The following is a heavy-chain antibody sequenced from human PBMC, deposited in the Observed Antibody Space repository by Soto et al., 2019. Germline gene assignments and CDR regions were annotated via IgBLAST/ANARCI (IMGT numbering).Heavy chain of an antibody. D-gene: IGHD2-15*01. J-gene: IGHJ4*02. Sequence: LSLTCSDSGYAISSGFYWAWIRQPPGKRLEWIGNIYFTGTTSYNPSLKTRVTMSVDTSKNQFSLRLSSVTAADTAVFYCARVRRIWMSSSPGDSWGQRTQVTVSS. CDR3: ARVRRIWMSSSPGDS. CDR1: GYAISSGFY. V-gene: IGHV4-38-2*02. CDR2: IYFTGTT.